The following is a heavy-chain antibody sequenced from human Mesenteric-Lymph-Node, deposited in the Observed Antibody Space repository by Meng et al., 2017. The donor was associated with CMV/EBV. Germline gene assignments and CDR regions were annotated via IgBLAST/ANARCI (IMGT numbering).Heavy chain of an antibody. CDR2: ISTNGGST. D-gene: IGHD1-26*01. CDR3: ARDRGSYPYYFDY. CDR1: GFTFSSYA. J-gene: IGHJ4*02. Sequence: ETLSLTCAASGFTFSSYAMHWVRQAPGKGLEYVSAISTNGGSTYYADSVKGRFTISRDNSKNTLYLRMGSLRAEDMAVYYCARDRGSYPYYFDYWGQGTLVTVSS. V-gene: IGHV3-64*02.